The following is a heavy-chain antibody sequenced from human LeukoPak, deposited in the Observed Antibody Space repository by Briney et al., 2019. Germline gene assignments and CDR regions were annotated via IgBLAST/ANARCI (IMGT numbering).Heavy chain of an antibody. CDR3: ARRGATTADAFDI. D-gene: IGHD1-26*01. V-gene: IGHV4-34*01. CDR1: GGSFSGYY. Sequence: SETLSLTCAVYGGSFSGYYWSWIRQPPGKGLEWVGEINHSGSTNYNPSLKSRVTISVDTSKNQFSLKLSSVTAAATAVYYCARRGATTADAFDIWGQGTMVTVSS. CDR2: INHSGST. J-gene: IGHJ3*02.